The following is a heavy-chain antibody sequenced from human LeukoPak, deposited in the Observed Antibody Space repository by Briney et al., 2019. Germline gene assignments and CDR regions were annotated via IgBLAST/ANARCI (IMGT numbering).Heavy chain of an antibody. CDR2: ISGSGGST. Sequence: QTGGSLRLSCAASGFTFSSYAMSWVRQAPGKGLEWVSAISGSGGSTYYADSVKGRFTISRDNSKNTLYLQMNSLRAEDTAVYYCAKVRSSSWYPEGFDYWGQGTLVTVSS. D-gene: IGHD6-13*01. V-gene: IGHV3-23*01. CDR1: GFTFSSYA. CDR3: AKVRSSSWYPEGFDY. J-gene: IGHJ4*02.